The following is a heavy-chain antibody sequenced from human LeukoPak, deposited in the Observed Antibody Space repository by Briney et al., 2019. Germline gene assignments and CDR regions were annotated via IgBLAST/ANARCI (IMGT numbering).Heavy chain of an antibody. CDR2: ISSSGSTI. D-gene: IGHD3-3*01. CDR1: GYTYRSYE. V-gene: IGHV3-48*03. J-gene: IGHJ4*02. Sequence: GGSLRLSCAVSGYTYRSYEMNWVRQAPAKGLEWVSYISSSGSTIYYADTVKGRFTISRENAKNSLFLQMNSLRAEDTAVYYCTSSPLYDFWSGDSLDYWGQGTMVTVSS. CDR3: TSSPLYDFWSGDSLDY.